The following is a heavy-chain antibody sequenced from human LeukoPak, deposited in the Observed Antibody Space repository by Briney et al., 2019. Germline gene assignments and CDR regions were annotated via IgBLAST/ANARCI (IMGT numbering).Heavy chain of an antibody. CDR1: GFIFSTYW. CDR3: ARAPSEIGGYYPEYFRH. D-gene: IGHD3-22*01. CDR2: IKSDGST. V-gene: IGHV3-74*01. Sequence: GGSLRLSCAASGFIFSTYWMHWVRQAPGKGLVWVSRIKSDGSTNYADSVKGRLTISRDNAKNTVSLQMNSLRAEDTGVYYCARAPSEIGGYYPEYFRHWGQGTLVTVSS. J-gene: IGHJ1*01.